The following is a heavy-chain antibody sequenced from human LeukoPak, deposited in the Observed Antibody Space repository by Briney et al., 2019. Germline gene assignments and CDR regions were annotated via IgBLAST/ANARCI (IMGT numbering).Heavy chain of an antibody. J-gene: IGHJ4*02. D-gene: IGHD3-22*01. CDR2: IKQDGSEK. Sequence: SGGSLRLSCAASGFTFSSYWMSWVRQAPGKGLEWVANIKQDGSEKYYVDSVKGRFTISRDNAKNSLYLQMNSLRAEDTAVYYCARDLYYDSSGYWDYWGQGTLVTVSS. V-gene: IGHV3-7*01. CDR1: GFTFSSYW. CDR3: ARDLYYDSSGYWDY.